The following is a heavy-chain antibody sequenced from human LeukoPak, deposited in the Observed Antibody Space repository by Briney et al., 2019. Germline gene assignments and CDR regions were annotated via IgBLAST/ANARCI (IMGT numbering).Heavy chain of an antibody. V-gene: IGHV3-23*01. CDR3: ARGYGSGSYYYDY. CDR1: GFTFTSYA. CDR2: ISGSGGSS. D-gene: IGHD3-10*01. J-gene: IGHJ4*02. Sequence: GSLRLSCAASGFTFTSYAMSWVRQAPGKGLEWVSAISGSGGSSHYADSVKGRFTLSRDNSKSTLYLQMNSLRAEDTAVYYCARGYGSGSYYYDYWGQGTLVTVSS.